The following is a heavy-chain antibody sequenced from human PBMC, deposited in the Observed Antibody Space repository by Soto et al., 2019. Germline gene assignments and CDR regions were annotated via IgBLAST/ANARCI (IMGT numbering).Heavy chain of an antibody. CDR3: ARDSFNTGLYFDY. J-gene: IGHJ4*02. V-gene: IGHV4-59*12. CDR2: IYSSGHT. Sequence: QVQLQESGPRLVKPSETLSLTCTVSGDSISSYYWNWIRQPPGKGLEWIGYIYSSGHTHYNPSLKSRVTMSLDTSKNQFSLILNSVTAADTAVYYCARDSFNTGLYFDYWGRGILVTVSS. D-gene: IGHD2-8*02. CDR1: GDSISSYY.